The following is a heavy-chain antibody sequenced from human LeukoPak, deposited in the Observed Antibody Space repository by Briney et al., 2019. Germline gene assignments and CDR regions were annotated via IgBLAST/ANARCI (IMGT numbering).Heavy chain of an antibody. CDR3: ARDPVGVIPSGFDP. D-gene: IGHD3-10*01. CDR2: I. CDR1: GVSISSGGYY. Sequence: SETLSLTCTVSGVSISSGGYYWSWIRQHPGKGLEWIGYIYNPSLKSRVTISVDTSKNQFSLKLSSVSAADTAVYYCARDPVGVIPSGFDPWGQGILVTVSS. J-gene: IGHJ5*02. V-gene: IGHV4-31*03.